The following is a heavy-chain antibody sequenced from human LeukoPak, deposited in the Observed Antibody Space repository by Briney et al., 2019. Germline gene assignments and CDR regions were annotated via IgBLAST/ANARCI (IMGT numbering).Heavy chain of an antibody. D-gene: IGHD4-17*01. V-gene: IGHV4-59*01. J-gene: IGHJ5*02. CDR2: VSSSGST. CDR3: ARGHYDLAP. CDR1: GGSISSNY. Sequence: SETLSLNCTVSGGSISSNYWSWIRQPPRKGLEWIGYVSSSGSTEYDPSLESRVTISLDTSKNQVSLNLNSVTAADTAIYFCARGHYDLAPWGQGILVTVSS.